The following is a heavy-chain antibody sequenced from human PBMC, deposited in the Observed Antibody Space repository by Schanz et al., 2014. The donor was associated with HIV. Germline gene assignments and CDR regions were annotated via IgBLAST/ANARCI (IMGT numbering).Heavy chain of an antibody. CDR1: GFTFSSYG. CDR2: VSYDGSNE. Sequence: VQLMESGGGVVQPGRSLRLSCAASGFTFSSYGMHWVRQAPGEGLEWVAIVSYDGSNEYYADSVRGRFTASRDNSKNTLYLQMNNLRVEDTAVYYCARGPYSSGWAGFDYWGQGTLVTVSS. CDR3: ARGPYSSGWAGFDY. J-gene: IGHJ4*02. D-gene: IGHD6-19*01. V-gene: IGHV3-30*03.